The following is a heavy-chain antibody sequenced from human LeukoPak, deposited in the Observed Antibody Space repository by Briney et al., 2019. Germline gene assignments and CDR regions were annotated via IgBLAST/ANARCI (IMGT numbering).Heavy chain of an antibody. Sequence: PSETLSLTCAVYGGSFSGYYWSWIRQPPGKGLEWIGEINHSGSTNYNPSLKSRVTISVDTSKNQFSLKLSSVTAADTAVYYCARGRVRARAFDIWGQGTMVTVSS. J-gene: IGHJ3*02. CDR2: INHSGST. CDR3: ARGRVRARAFDI. CDR1: GGSFSGYY. D-gene: IGHD1-1*01. V-gene: IGHV4-34*01.